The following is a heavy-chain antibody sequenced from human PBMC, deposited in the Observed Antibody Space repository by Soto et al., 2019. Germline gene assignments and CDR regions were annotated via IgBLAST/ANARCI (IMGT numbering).Heavy chain of an antibody. CDR3: AKDLVAWGGHMYDH. D-gene: IGHD3-16*01. CDR1: GFTFSSYG. V-gene: IGHV3-30*18. J-gene: IGHJ4*02. CDR2: MSRDGSNV. Sequence: QVQLVESGGGVVQPGRSLRLSCAASGFTFSSYGMHWVRQAPGKGLEWVASMSRDGSNVNYLESVKGRVTISRDNSKNTLYLHMTSLRVEATAVYYCAKDLVAWGGHMYDHWGQGNLVPVSS.